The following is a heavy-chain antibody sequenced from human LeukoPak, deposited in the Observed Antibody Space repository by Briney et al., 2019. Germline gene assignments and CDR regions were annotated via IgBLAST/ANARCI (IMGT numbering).Heavy chain of an antibody. V-gene: IGHV4-59*08. CDR2: IYYSGST. Sequence: SETLSLTCTVSGGSISSYYWSWIRQPPGKGLEWIGYIYYSGSTNYNPSLKSRVIISVDTSKNQFSLELSSVTAADTAVYYCARLSYDYGGNSIDYWGQGTLVTVSS. D-gene: IGHD4-23*01. CDR1: GGSISSYY. CDR3: ARLSYDYGGNSIDY. J-gene: IGHJ4*02.